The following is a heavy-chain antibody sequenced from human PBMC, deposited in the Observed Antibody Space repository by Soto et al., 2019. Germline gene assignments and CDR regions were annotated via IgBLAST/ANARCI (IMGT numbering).Heavy chain of an antibody. CDR1: GFTLSSYW. CDR3: ARDPPATRHGMDV. V-gene: IGHV3-74*01. Sequence: GGSLRLSCAVSGFTLSSYWMHWVRQTPGEGLVWVSRIHGDGSTASYADSVKGRFTISRDNSKNTLYLQMKSLRAEDTAVYYCARDPPATRHGMDVWGQGTTVTVSS. J-gene: IGHJ6*02. CDR2: IHGDGSTA.